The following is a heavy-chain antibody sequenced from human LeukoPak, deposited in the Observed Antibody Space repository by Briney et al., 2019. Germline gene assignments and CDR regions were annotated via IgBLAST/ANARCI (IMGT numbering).Heavy chain of an antibody. CDR3: AREIGSAARGR. D-gene: IGHD6-13*01. CDR2: INSDGSIT. Sequence: GGSLRLSCAASGFTFSNYWMHWVRQAPGKGLVWVSRINSDGSITSHADSVKGRFTIPRDNAKNSMYLQMNSLRAEDTAVYYCAREIGSAARGRWGQGTLVTVSS. V-gene: IGHV3-74*01. J-gene: IGHJ4*02. CDR1: GFTFSNYW.